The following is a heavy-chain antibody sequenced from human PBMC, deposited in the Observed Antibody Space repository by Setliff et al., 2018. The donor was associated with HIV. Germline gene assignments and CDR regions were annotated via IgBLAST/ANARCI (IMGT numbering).Heavy chain of an antibody. CDR3: ARDYAGYFDY. V-gene: IGHV4-61*09. D-gene: IGHD4-17*01. CDR1: GGSISSGSYY. J-gene: IGHJ4*02. Sequence: SETLSLTCTVSGGSISSGSYYLSWIRQPAGKGLEWIGHIYTSGSTNYNPSLKSRVTISVDTSKNQFSLKLSSVTAADTAVYYCARDYAGYFDYWGQGTLVTVSS. CDR2: IYTSGST.